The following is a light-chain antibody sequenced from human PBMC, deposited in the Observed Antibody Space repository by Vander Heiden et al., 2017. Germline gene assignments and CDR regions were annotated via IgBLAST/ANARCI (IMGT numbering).Light chain of an antibody. V-gene: IGLV2-14*01. Sequence: QSALTQPASVSGSPGQSIHISCTGTSSDVGGYNYVSWYQQHPGKAPKLMIYEVSNRPSGVSNRFSGSKSGNTASLTISGLQAEDEADYYCSSYTSSISVVFGGGTKLTVL. CDR2: EVS. J-gene: IGLJ2*01. CDR3: SSYTSSISVV. CDR1: SSDVGGYNY.